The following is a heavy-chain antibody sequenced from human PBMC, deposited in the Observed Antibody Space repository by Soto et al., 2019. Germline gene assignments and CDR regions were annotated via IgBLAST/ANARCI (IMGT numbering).Heavy chain of an antibody. D-gene: IGHD3-22*01. J-gene: IGHJ5*02. CDR3: ARESHYFDSSGYYDRRNWFDP. CDR1: GGSFSGYY. Sequence: SETLSLTCAVYGGSFSGYYWSWIRQPPGKGLEWIGEINHSGSTNYNPSLKSRVTISIDTSKNQFSLKLSSVTAADTAVFYCARESHYFDSSGYYDRRNWFDPWGQGTLVTSPQ. V-gene: IGHV4-34*01. CDR2: INHSGST.